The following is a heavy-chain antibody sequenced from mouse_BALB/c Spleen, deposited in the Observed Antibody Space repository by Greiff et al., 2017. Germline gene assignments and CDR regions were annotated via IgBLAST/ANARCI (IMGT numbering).Heavy chain of an antibody. CDR2: IDPSDSET. CDR3: ARSGYDYYYAMDY. J-gene: IGHJ4*01. V-gene: IGHV1S126*01. Sequence: VQLQQSGPQLVRPGASVKISCKASGYSFTSYWMHWVKQRPGQGLEWIGMIDPSDSETRLNQKFKDKATLTVDKSSSTAYMQLSSPTSEDSAVYYCARSGYDYYYAMDYWGQGTSVTVSS. CDR1: GYSFTSYW. D-gene: IGHD2-4*01.